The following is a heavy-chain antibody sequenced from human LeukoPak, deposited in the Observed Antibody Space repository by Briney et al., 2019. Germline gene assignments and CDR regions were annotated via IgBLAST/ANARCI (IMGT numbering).Heavy chain of an antibody. CDR1: GFTFSTYA. Sequence: PGGSLRLSCAASGFTFSTYAMTWVRQVPGKGLEWVSSISSGGGSTYYADSVKGRFTISRDNSKNTLYLQMNSLRAEDTAVYYCARDHGGGGAVAGYDFWGQGTLVTVSS. CDR3: ARDHGGGGAVAGYDF. J-gene: IGHJ4*02. V-gene: IGHV3-23*01. CDR2: ISSGGGST. D-gene: IGHD6-19*01.